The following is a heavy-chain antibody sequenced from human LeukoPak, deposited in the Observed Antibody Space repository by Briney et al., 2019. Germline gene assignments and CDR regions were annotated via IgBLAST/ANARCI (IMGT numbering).Heavy chain of an antibody. CDR1: GFTFSSYR. J-gene: IGHJ4*02. CDR2: IKQDGSEK. V-gene: IGHV3-7*01. CDR3: ARGGQWLVYYFDY. D-gene: IGHD6-19*01. Sequence: PGGSLRLSCAASGFTFSSYRMSWVRQAPGKGLEWVANIKQDGSEKYYEDSVKGRFTVSRDNAKNSLYLQMNSLRAEDTAVYYCARGGQWLVYYFDYWGQGTLVTVSS.